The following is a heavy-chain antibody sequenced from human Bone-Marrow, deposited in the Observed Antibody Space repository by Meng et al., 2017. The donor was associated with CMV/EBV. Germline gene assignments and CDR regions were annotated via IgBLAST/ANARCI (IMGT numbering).Heavy chain of an antibody. CDR3: AKEGRGYSYFDD. D-gene: IGHD5-18*01. J-gene: IGHJ4*01. Sequence: SLKISCAASGFTFDDYAMHWVRQAPGKGLEWVSGISWNSGSIGYADSVKGRFTISRDNAKNSLYLQMNSLRAEDTALYYCAKEGRGYSYFDDWGHGTLVTVAS. CDR1: GFTFDDYA. CDR2: ISWNSGSI. V-gene: IGHV3-9*01.